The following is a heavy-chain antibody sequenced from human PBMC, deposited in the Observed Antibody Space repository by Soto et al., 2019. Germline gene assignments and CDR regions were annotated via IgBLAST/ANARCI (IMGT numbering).Heavy chain of an antibody. V-gene: IGHV3-30*18. J-gene: IGHJ6*03. CDR2: ISYDGSNK. CDR3: AKVLEPYGDYEVTYYYYYMDV. CDR1: GFTFSSYG. D-gene: IGHD4-17*01. Sequence: GGSLRLSCAASGFTFSSYGMHWVRQAPGKGLEWVAVISYDGSNKYYADSVKGRFTISRDNSKNTLYLQMNSLRAEDTAVYYCAKVLEPYGDYEVTYYYYYMDVWGKGTTVTVSS.